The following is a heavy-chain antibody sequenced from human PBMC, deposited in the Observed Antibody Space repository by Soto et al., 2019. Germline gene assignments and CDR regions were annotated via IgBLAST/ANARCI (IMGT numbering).Heavy chain of an antibody. D-gene: IGHD6-19*01. CDR1: GGSISSGGYY. CDR2: IFDSGTT. V-gene: IGHV4-31*03. J-gene: IGHJ4*02. Sequence: SETLSLTCTVSGGSISSGGYYWSWLRQHPGKGLEWIGYIFDSGTTYYNPSLKSRVTISVDPSKSQFSLRLTSVTATDTAVYYCASQASGWYPDYWGQGTLVTAPQ. CDR3: ASQASGWYPDY.